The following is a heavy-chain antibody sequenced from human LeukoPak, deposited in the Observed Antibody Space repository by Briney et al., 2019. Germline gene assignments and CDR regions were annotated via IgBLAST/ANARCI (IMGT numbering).Heavy chain of an antibody. V-gene: IGHV4-38-2*02. Sequence: SSETLSLTCTVSGYSISSGYYWGWIRQPPGKGLEWIGSRHHSGSTYYNPSLKSRITISVDKSKNQFSLKVSSVTAADTAVYYCARSMNAYSGYDSNYYSYYMDVWGKGTTVTVSS. J-gene: IGHJ6*03. CDR2: RHHSGST. CDR1: GYSISSGYY. CDR3: ARSMNAYSGYDSNYYSYYMDV. D-gene: IGHD5-12*01.